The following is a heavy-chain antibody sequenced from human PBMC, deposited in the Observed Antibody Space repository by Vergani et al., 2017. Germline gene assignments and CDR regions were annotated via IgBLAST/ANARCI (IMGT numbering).Heavy chain of an antibody. CDR2: ISGSGGST. D-gene: IGHD6-6*01. CDR3: ATITYSSSSGEVFDY. CDR1: GFTFSSYA. Sequence: EVQLLESGGGLVQPGGSLRLSCAASGFTFSSYAMSWVRQAPGKGLEWVSAISGSGGSTYYADSVKGRFTISRDNSKNTLYLQMNSLRAEDTAVYYCATITYSSSSGEVFDYWGQGTLVTVSS. J-gene: IGHJ4*02. V-gene: IGHV3-23*01.